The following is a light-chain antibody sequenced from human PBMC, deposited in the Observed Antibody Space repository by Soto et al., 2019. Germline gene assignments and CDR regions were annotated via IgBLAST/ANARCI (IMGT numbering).Light chain of an antibody. CDR1: SRDIELYNH. J-gene: IGLJ2*01. Sequence: SVITQPASVSGSPGESITIPCTGSSRDIELYNHVSWYQQHPGKAPKLLIYDVSYRPSGISDRFSGSKSGNTASLTISGLQPEDEADYYCSSYGASSTLFGGGTKVTVL. CDR3: SSYGASSTL. V-gene: IGLV2-14*03. CDR2: DVS.